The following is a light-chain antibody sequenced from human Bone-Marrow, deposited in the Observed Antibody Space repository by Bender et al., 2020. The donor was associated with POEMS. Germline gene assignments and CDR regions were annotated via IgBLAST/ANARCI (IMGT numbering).Light chain of an antibody. Sequence: QPVLTQPPSVSGTPGQRVTISCTGSNSNIGAGYDVQWYQHLPGTAPKLLIFGSTNRPSGVPDRFSGSKAAKTDSLTVSGLQADDEADYYCMSYGGSDNNVVFGGGTRLSVV. V-gene: IGLV1-40*01. CDR3: MSYGGSDNNVV. CDR1: NSNIGAGYD. J-gene: IGLJ2*01. CDR2: GST.